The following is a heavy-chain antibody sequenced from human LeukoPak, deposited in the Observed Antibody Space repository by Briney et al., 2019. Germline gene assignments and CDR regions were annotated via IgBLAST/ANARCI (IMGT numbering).Heavy chain of an antibody. CDR1: GYSISSGYY. J-gene: IGHJ4*02. Sequence: SETLSLTCAVSGYSISSGYYWGWIRQPPGKGLEWIGSIYHSGSTYYNPSLKSRVTISVDTSKNQFSLKLSSVTAADTALYYCARLGTVTAYFDHWGQGTLVLVSS. V-gene: IGHV4-38-2*01. CDR2: IYHSGST. CDR3: ARLGTVTAYFDH. D-gene: IGHD2-21*02.